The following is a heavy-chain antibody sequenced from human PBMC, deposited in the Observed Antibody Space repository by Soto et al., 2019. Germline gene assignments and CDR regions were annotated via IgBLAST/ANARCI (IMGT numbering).Heavy chain of an antibody. Sequence: PSETQSLTCTVSGGSIGSYYWSWIRQPPGKGLEWIGYIYYSGSTNYNPSLKSRVTISVDTSKNQFSLKLTSVTAADTAVYYCARDKITGLFDYWGHGTLVTVSS. V-gene: IGHV4-59*12. D-gene: IGHD2-8*02. J-gene: IGHJ4*03. CDR1: GGSIGSYY. CDR2: IYYSGST. CDR3: ARDKITGLFDY.